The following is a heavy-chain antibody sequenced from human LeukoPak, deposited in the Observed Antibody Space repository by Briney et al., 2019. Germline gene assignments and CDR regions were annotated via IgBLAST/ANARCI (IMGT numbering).Heavy chain of an antibody. CDR3: ASLRRGYSYGPNYYYYYGMDV. D-gene: IGHD5-18*01. V-gene: IGHV4-34*01. CDR2: INHSGST. CDR1: GGSFSGYY. Sequence: SETLSLTCAVYGGSFSGYYWSWIRQPPGKGLEWIGEINHSGSTNYNPSLKSRVTISVDTSKNQFSLKLSSVTAADKAVYYCASLRRGYSYGPNYYYYYGMDVWGQGTTVTVSS. J-gene: IGHJ6*02.